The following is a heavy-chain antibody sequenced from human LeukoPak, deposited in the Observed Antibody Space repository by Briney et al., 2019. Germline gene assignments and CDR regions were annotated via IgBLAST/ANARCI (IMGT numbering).Heavy chain of an antibody. V-gene: IGHV4-38-2*02. Sequence: PSETLSLTCTVSDYSLINGYYWGWLRQPPGKGLEWIGSVDHSGTTFYNILFKTRVAMSVDTPKNQFSLKLTSVTAADTAVYYCAKLAATGGFDSWGQRTLVTVSS. D-gene: IGHD6-25*01. CDR1: DYSLINGYY. J-gene: IGHJ4*02. CDR2: VDHSGTT. CDR3: AKLAATGGFDS.